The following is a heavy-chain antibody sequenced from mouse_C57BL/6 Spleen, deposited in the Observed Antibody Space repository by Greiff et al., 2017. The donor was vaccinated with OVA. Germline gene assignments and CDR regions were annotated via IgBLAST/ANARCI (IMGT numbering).Heavy chain of an antibody. CDR1: GYTFTSYG. Sequence: LVESGAELARPGASVKLSCKASGYTFTSYGISWVKQRTGQGLEWIGEIYPRSGNTYYNEKFKGKATLTADKSSSTAYMELRSLTSEDSAVYFCASYYYGRLDYWGQGTTLTVSS. CDR3: ASYYYGRLDY. D-gene: IGHD1-1*01. CDR2: IYPRSGNT. V-gene: IGHV1-81*01. J-gene: IGHJ2*01.